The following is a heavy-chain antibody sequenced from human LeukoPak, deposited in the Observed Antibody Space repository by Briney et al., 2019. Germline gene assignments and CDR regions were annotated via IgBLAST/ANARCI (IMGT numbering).Heavy chain of an antibody. CDR3: ARDWRWNDAGWFDP. J-gene: IGHJ5*02. D-gene: IGHD1-1*01. CDR1: GFTFSSYS. V-gene: IGHV3-48*01. Sequence: GGSLRLSCAASGFTFSSYSMNWVRQAPGKGLEWVSYISRSSSSIYSADSVKGRFTISRDNAKNSLYLQMNSLRAEDTAVYYCARDWRWNDAGWFDPWGQGTLVTVSS. CDR2: ISRSSSSI.